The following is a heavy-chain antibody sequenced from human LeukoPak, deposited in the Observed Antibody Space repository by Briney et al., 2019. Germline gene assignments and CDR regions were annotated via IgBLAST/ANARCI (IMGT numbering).Heavy chain of an antibody. CDR1: GYTFTSYD. CDR3: ARAPRQFPFDC. Sequence: ASVKVSCKASGYTFTSYDINWVRQATGQGLEWMGWMNPNSGNTGYAQKFQGRVTMTRDTSISTAYMELSRLRSDDTAVYYCARAPRQFPFDCWGQGTLVTVSS. CDR2: MNPNSGNT. V-gene: IGHV1-8*01. D-gene: IGHD5-24*01. J-gene: IGHJ4*02.